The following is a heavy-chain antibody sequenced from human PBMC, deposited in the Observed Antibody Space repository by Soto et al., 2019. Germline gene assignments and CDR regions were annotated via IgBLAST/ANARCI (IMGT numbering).Heavy chain of an antibody. D-gene: IGHD3-10*01. Sequence: EVQLLDSGGGLVQPGGSLRLSCAASGFTFSGYALTWVRQAPGKGLEWVSAISGGGDATFYADSVQGRFTISRDNSKNTLYRQMNTLRAEDTAVYYCARKVSGSTGRPDLWYFDLWGRGTLVTVSS. CDR1: GFTFSGYA. J-gene: IGHJ2*01. CDR3: ARKVSGSTGRPDLWYFDL. CDR2: ISGGGDAT. V-gene: IGHV3-23*01.